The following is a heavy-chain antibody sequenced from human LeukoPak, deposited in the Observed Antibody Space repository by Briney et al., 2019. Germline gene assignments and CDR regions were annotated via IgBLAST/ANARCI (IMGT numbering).Heavy chain of an antibody. CDR2: ISSNGGST. CDR1: GFTFSTYF. CDR3: AKDGSYYFDY. V-gene: IGHV3-64*04. Sequence: PGGSLRLSCSASGFTFSTYFMHWVRQAPGKGLEYVSAISSNGGSTYYADSVKGRFTISRDNSKNTLYLQMNSLRAEDTAVYYCAKDGSYYFDYWGQGTLVTVSS. J-gene: IGHJ4*02.